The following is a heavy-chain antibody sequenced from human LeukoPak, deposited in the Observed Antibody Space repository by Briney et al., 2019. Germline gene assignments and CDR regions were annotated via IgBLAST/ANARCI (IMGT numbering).Heavy chain of an antibody. J-gene: IGHJ6*02. V-gene: IGHV1-69*13. CDR2: IIPIFGTT. CDR3: ARTVVDNSSSPYYYGTDV. CDR1: GGTFSNYA. Sequence: SVKVSCKASGGTFSNYAISWVRQAPGQGLEWMGGIIPIFGTTNYAQKFQGRVTITADESTSTAYMELSSLRSEDTAVYYCARTVVDNSSSPYYYGTDVWGQGTTVTVSS. D-gene: IGHD6-6*01.